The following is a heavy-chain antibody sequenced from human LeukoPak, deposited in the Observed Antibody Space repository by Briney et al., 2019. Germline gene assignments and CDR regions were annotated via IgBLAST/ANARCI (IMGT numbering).Heavy chain of an antibody. CDR2: IIPIFGAA. Sequence: GASVKVSCKASGGTFRNYVISWVRQAPGQGLEWMGGIIPIFGAANYGQSSQGRVTITADESTNTAYMELRSLRSDDTAVYYCARVDTAMVTGDYWGQGTLVTVSS. CDR3: ARVDTAMVTGDY. CDR1: GGTFRNYV. J-gene: IGHJ4*02. V-gene: IGHV1-69*13. D-gene: IGHD5-18*01.